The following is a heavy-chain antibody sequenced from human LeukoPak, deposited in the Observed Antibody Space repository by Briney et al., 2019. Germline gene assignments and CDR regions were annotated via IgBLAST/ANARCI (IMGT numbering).Heavy chain of an antibody. D-gene: IGHD6-13*01. CDR3: AREPAAGYFDY. J-gene: IGHJ4*02. V-gene: IGHV1-69*05. CDR1: GGTFSSYA. Sequence: SVKVSCKASGGTFSSYAISWVRHAPGQGLEWMGGIIPIFGTANYAQKFQGRVTITTHESTSTAYMELSSLRSEDTAVYYCAREPAAGYFDYWGQGTLVTVSS. CDR2: IIPIFGTA.